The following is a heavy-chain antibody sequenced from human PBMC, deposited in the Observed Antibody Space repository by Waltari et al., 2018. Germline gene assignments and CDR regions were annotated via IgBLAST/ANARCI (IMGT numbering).Heavy chain of an antibody. CDR2: VDPEDGET. D-gene: IGHD2-15*01. J-gene: IGHJ4*02. CDR1: GYTLTELS. V-gene: IGHV1-24*01. CDR3: ATLIDSGGNSNGYFDY. Sequence: QVQLVQSGAEVKKPGASVKVSCKVSGYTLTELSMHWVRQAPGKGLEWMGGVDPEDGETNYAQKFQGRVTMTEDTSTDTAYMELSSLRSEDTAVYYCATLIDSGGNSNGYFDYWGQGTLVTVSS.